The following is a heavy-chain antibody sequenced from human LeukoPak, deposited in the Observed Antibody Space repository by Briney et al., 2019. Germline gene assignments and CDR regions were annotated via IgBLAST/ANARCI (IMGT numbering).Heavy chain of an antibody. J-gene: IGHJ4*02. D-gene: IGHD6-13*01. CDR1: GYNFNFW. Sequence: GESLKISCKGSGYNFNFWIAWVRQMPGKGLEWMGFIFLGDSDTRYSPSFQGQVTISVDKSINIAFLQWNSRKASDTAMYFCAGLAKGSSNEASYFDYWGQGTLVTASA. CDR3: AGLAKGSSNEASYFDY. V-gene: IGHV5-51*01. CDR2: IFLGDSDT.